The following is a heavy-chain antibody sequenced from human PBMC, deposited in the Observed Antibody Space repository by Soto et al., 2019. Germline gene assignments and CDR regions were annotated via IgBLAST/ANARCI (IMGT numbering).Heavy chain of an antibody. D-gene: IGHD5-12*01. J-gene: IGHJ4*02. CDR3: ARNTLPGYSGYDLGY. CDR2: ITSSSSYI. V-gene: IGHV3-21*01. CDR1: GFTFSSYS. Sequence: EVQLVESGGGLVKPGGSLRLSCAASGFTFSSYSTNWVRQAPGKGLEWVSSITSSSSYIYYADSVKGLFTISRDNAKNSLYLQMNSLRAEDTAVYYCARNTLPGYSGYDLGYWGQGTLVTVSS.